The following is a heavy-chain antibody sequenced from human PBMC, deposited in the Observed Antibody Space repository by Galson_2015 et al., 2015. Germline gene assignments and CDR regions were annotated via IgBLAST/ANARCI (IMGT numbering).Heavy chain of an antibody. J-gene: IGHJ6*03. CDR1: GFTFSSYR. Sequence: SLRLSCAAAGFTFSSYRMNWVRQAPGKGLEWVSYISSSSSTIYHADSVKGRFTISRDNAKNSLYLHMNSLRDEDTAVDYCERDDPPDGGYYYHYMDVWGKGTTVTVSS. CDR2: ISSSSSTI. CDR3: ERDDPPDGGYYYHYMDV. D-gene: IGHD3-10*01. V-gene: IGHV3-48*02.